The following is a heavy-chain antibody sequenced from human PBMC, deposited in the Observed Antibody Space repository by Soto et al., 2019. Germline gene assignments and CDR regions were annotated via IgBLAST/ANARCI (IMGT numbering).Heavy chain of an antibody. CDR1: GFTFSSYV. Sequence: GGSLRLPYAASGFTFSSYVMGWVRQAPGKGLEWVSTISAGGSSTYYADSVKGRFTISRDNSKNTLYLQMNSLRPEDTAVYYCAKEGALGLYYFDYWGQGTLVTVSS. D-gene: IGHD3-10*01. V-gene: IGHV3-23*01. CDR2: ISAGGSST. J-gene: IGHJ4*02. CDR3: AKEGALGLYYFDY.